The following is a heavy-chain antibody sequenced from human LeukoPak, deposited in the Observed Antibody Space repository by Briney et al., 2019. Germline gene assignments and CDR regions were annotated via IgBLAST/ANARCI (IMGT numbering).Heavy chain of an antibody. CDR1: GFTFSSYA. Sequence: GGSLRLSCAASGFTFSSYAMHWVRQAPGKALEYVSAISPNGDWTYYADSVTGRFTISRDNSKNTLYLQMSSLRPEDTAVYYCARGPLIAAAGTWWGQATLVTVSS. J-gene: IGHJ4*02. V-gene: IGHV3-64D*09. CDR3: ARGPLIAAAGTW. CDR2: ISPNGDWT. D-gene: IGHD6-13*01.